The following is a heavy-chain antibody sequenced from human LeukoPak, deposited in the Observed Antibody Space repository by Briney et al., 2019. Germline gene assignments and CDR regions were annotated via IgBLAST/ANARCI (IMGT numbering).Heavy chain of an antibody. D-gene: IGHD3-10*01. V-gene: IGHV3-20*04. Sequence: PGGSLRLSCAASGFTFGDYGMSWVRQAPGKGLEWVSGINWNGGTTGYADSVKGRFTISRDNAKNSLYLQMNSLRAEDTALYYCAREGSGSPHYGMDVWGQGTTVTVSS. CDR1: GFTFGDYG. CDR3: AREGSGSPHYGMDV. J-gene: IGHJ6*02. CDR2: INWNGGTT.